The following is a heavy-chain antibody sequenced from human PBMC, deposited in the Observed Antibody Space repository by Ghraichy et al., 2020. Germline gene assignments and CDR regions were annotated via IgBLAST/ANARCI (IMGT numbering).Heavy chain of an antibody. J-gene: IGHJ6*02. Sequence: GGSLRLSCAAPGVTSSSYWMHWVRQAPGKGLVWVSRIKSDGSSIFYADSVKGRFTISRDNAKNTLYLQMNSLRAEDTAVYYCVRATKWNYVMDVWGQGTTVSVSS. CDR1: GVTSSSYW. CDR3: VRATKWNYVMDV. V-gene: IGHV3-74*01. CDR2: IKSDGSSI. D-gene: IGHD1-26*01.